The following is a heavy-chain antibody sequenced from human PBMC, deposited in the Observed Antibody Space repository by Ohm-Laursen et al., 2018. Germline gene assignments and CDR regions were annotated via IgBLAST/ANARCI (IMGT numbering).Heavy chain of an antibody. V-gene: IGHV3-11*01. CDR2: TSSSGSTI. CDR3: ARVSKQWELLLDGFDI. Sequence: SLRLSCSASGFTFDDHYMSWVRQAPGKGLEWVSYTSSSGSTIYYADSVKGRFTISRDNAKNSLYLQMNSLRAEDTAVYYCARVSKQWELLLDGFDIWGQGTMVTVSS. CDR1: GFTFDDHY. J-gene: IGHJ3*02. D-gene: IGHD1-26*01.